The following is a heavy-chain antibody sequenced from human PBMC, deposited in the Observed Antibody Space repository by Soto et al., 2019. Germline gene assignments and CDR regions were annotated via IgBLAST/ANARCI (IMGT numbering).Heavy chain of an antibody. CDR3: ARHYYGEGNWFDP. CDR2: IYYSGST. J-gene: IGHJ5*02. CDR1: GGSISSSSYY. D-gene: IGHD4-17*01. V-gene: IGHV4-39*01. Sequence: QLQLQESGPGLVKPSETLSLTCTVSGGSISSSSYYWGWIRQPPGKGLEWIGSIYYSGSTYYNPSLKSRVTISVDTSKNQFSLKLSSVTAADTAVYYCARHYYGEGNWFDPWGQGTLVTVSS.